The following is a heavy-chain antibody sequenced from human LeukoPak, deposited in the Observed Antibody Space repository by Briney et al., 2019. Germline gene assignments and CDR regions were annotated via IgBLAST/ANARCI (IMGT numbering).Heavy chain of an antibody. CDR1: GFTVSSNY. J-gene: IGHJ4*02. V-gene: IGHV3-53*05. CDR2: IYSGGST. Sequence: GGSLRLSCAASGFTVSSNYMSWVRQAPGKGLEWVSVIYSGGSTYYADSVKGRFTISRDNSKNTPYLQMNSLRAEDTAVYYCARDPARYCSGGSCEGGYFDYWGQGTLVTVSS. CDR3: ARDPARYCSGGSCEGGYFDY. D-gene: IGHD2-15*01.